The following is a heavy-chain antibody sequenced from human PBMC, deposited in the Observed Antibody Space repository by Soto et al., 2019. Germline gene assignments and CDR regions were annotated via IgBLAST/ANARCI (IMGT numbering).Heavy chain of an antibody. CDR3: ARDRLHTTSSITFDY. V-gene: IGHV1-18*01. Sequence: ASVKVSCKASGYTFTTYAISWVRQAPGQGLEWMGWISTYAGNTDYAQSLQGRVTMTTETSTNTAYMELRSLRSDDTAVYYCARDRLHTTSSITFDYWGQGALVTVSS. CDR2: ISTYAGNT. J-gene: IGHJ4*02. CDR1: GYTFTTYA. D-gene: IGHD2-21*01.